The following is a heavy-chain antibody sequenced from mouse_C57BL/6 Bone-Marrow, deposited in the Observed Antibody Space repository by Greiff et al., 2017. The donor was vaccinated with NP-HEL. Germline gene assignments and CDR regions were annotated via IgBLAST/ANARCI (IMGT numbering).Heavy chain of an antibody. CDR1: GYTFTNYW. J-gene: IGHJ4*01. V-gene: IGHV1-63*01. CDR3: ASYYSNAMDY. D-gene: IGHD2-5*01. CDR2: IYPGGGYT. Sequence: QVQLKQSGAELVRPGTSVKMSCKASGYTFTNYWIGWAKQRPGHGLEWIGDIYPGGGYTNYNEKFKGKATLTADKSSSTAYMQFSSLTSEDSAIYYCASYYSNAMDYWGQGTSVTVSS.